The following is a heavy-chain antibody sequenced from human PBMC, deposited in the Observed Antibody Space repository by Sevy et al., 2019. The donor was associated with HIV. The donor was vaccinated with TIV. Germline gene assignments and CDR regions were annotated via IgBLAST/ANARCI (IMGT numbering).Heavy chain of an antibody. Sequence: SETLSLTCTVSGGSISTYYWNWIRQPPGKGLEWIGYFYYSGSTNYNPSLKSRVTISVDTSKNRCSLKVRSVIAADTAVYYCARARYDSSGYPDAFDIWGQGTVVTVSS. D-gene: IGHD3-22*01. CDR1: GGSISTYY. CDR2: FYYSGST. V-gene: IGHV4-59*01. CDR3: ARARYDSSGYPDAFDI. J-gene: IGHJ3*02.